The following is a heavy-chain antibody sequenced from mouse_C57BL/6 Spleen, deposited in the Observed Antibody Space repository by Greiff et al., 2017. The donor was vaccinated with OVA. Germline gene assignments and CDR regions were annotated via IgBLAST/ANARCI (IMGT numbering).Heavy chain of an antibody. Sequence: EVKLQQSGPELVKPGASVKISCKASGYTFTDYYMNWVKQSHGKSLEWIGDINPNNGGTSYNQKFKGKATLTVDKSSSTAYMELRSLTSEDSAVYYCARSYYSTHWYFDVWGTGTTVTVSS. V-gene: IGHV1-26*01. D-gene: IGHD2-5*01. CDR3: ARSYYSTHWYFDV. CDR2: INPNNGGT. J-gene: IGHJ1*03. CDR1: GYTFTDYY.